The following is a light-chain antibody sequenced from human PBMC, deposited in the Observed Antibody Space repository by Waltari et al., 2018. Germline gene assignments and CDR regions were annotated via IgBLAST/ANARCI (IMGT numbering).Light chain of an antibody. Sequence: QSVLTQPASVSGSPGQSITISCTGTSSDIGAYNYVSWYQQHPGKAPKLMIYEVSNLPAGVSSRFSGSDSRHTASLTISELQADDEADYYCSSYTRSNTWVFGGGTKLTVL. CDR2: EVS. J-gene: IGLJ3*02. CDR3: SSYTRSNTWV. V-gene: IGLV2-14*01. CDR1: SSDIGAYNY.